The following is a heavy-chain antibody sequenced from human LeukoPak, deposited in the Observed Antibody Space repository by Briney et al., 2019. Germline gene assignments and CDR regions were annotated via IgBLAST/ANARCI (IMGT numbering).Heavy chain of an antibody. CDR2: ISGSGGST. Sequence: PGGSLRLSCAASGFTVSDVYMNWVRQAPGKGLEWVSAISGSGGSTYYADSVKGRFTISRDNSKNTLYLQMNSLRAEDTAVYYCAKVDYYDSSGYYPFDYWGQGTLVTVSS. D-gene: IGHD3-22*01. J-gene: IGHJ4*02. V-gene: IGHV3-23*01. CDR1: GFTVSDVY. CDR3: AKVDYYDSSGYYPFDY.